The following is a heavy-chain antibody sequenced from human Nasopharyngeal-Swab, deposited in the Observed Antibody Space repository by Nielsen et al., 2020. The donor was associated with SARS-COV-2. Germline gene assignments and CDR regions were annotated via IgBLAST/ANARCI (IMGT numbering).Heavy chain of an antibody. CDR3: ARESYSWSWYGPDY. Sequence: GESLKISCTVSGFTLTDYWMHWLRQSPGKGTVWLSRIDNDGSSTTYSDSVRGRFTISRDNARNTLFLQLHSLRAEDTAVYYCARESYSWSWYGPDYWGQGTQVTVSS. D-gene: IGHD1-26*01. CDR2: IDNDGSST. J-gene: IGHJ4*02. V-gene: IGHV3-74*03. CDR1: GFTLTDYW.